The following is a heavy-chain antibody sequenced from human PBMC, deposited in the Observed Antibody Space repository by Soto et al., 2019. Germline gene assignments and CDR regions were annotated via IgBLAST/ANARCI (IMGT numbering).Heavy chain of an antibody. CDR3: ARRPGSGRSVDY. V-gene: IGHV3-72*01. J-gene: IGHJ4*02. Sequence: EVQLVESGGGLVQPGGSLRLSCAASGFTFSDHCMDWVRQAPGKGLEWVGLIRDKANSYTTEYAASVRGRFTISGDESKNSVYLQMNSLKTADTAVYYCARRPGSGRSVDYWGQGTLVTVSS. CDR1: GFTFSDHC. CDR2: IRDKANSYTT. D-gene: IGHD3-10*01.